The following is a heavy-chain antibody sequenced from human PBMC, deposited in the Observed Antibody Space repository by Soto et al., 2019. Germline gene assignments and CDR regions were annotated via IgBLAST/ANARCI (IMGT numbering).Heavy chain of an antibody. CDR1: GGSISSSSYY. CDR2: IYYSGST. V-gene: IGHV4-39*01. D-gene: IGHD1-26*01. CDR3: ARGDYSLNDAFDI. J-gene: IGHJ3*02. Sequence: PSETLSLTCTVSGGSISSSSYYWGWIRQPPGKGLEWIGSIYYSGSTYYNPSLKSRVTISVDTSKNQFSLKLSSVIAADTAVYYCARGDYSLNDAFDIWGQGTMVTVSS.